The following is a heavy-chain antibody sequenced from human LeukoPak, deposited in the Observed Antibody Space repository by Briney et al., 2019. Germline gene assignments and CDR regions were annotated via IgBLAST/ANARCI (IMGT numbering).Heavy chain of an antibody. V-gene: IGHV4-59*01. CDR2: VYYTGST. D-gene: IGHD5-18*01. CDR3: ARFRGSGMVSETQNYFDY. CDR1: GGSSSTYY. Sequence: SETLSLTCTISGGSSSTYYWGCLRQPPGKGLEWIGYVYYTGSTNYNPSLKSRVTVSVDTAKNQCSLKLSSVTAADTAVYYCARFRGSGMVSETQNYFDYWGQGTLVTVSS. J-gene: IGHJ4*02.